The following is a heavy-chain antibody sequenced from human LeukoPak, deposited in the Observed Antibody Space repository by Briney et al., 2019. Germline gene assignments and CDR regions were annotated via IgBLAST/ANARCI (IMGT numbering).Heavy chain of an antibody. V-gene: IGHV4-59*12. CDR2: MHHSGSA. D-gene: IGHD6-13*01. Sequence: PSETLSLTCTVSGGSISSYFWSWVRQSPGKGLEWIGFMHHSGSANSNPSLKSRVTISMDTSKNQFSLKLNSVTAADTAVYYCARVVAAAGNNWFDPWGQGTLVTVSS. CDR1: GGSISSYF. CDR3: ARVVAAAGNNWFDP. J-gene: IGHJ5*02.